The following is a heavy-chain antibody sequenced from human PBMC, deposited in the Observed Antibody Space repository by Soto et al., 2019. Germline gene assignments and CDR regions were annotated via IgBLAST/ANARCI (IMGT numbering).Heavy chain of an antibody. CDR3: ARGEHAVFSYALDV. V-gene: IGHV4-59*01. Sequence: SETLSLTCTVSGGSITSSYWSWIRRPPGKGLEWIAYTYDTGISGYTPSTSYNPSLKSRVTMSVDTSKSQFSLKLTSVTAADTAVYYCARGEHAVFSYALDVWGQGITVTVSS. CDR1: GGSITSSY. J-gene: IGHJ6*02. CDR2: TYDTGISGYTPST.